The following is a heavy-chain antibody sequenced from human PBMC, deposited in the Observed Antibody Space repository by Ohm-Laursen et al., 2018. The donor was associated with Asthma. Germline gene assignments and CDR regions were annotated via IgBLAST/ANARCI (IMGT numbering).Heavy chain of an antibody. CDR2: ISSSSSTI. CDR3: ARDVTSIAAPKNYYGMDV. CDR1: GFTFSSYS. Sequence: SLRLSCAAFGFTFSSYSMNWVRQAPGKGLEWVSYISSSSSTIYYADSVKGRFTISRDNAKNSLYLQMNSLRDEDTAVYYCARDVTSIAAPKNYYGMDVWGQGTTVTVSS. D-gene: IGHD6-6*01. J-gene: IGHJ6*02. V-gene: IGHV3-48*02.